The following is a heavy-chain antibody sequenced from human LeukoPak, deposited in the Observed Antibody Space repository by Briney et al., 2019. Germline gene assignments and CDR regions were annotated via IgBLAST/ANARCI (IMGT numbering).Heavy chain of an antibody. D-gene: IGHD6-13*01. CDR2: IYHSGST. J-gene: IGHJ1*01. Sequence: PSETLSLTCTVSGVSISSGGYYWSWIRQPPGKGLEWIGYIYHSGSTYYNPSLKSRVTISVDRSKNQFSLKLSSVTAADTAVYYCARGIRIAARLSGGLEHWGQGTLVTVSS. V-gene: IGHV4-30-2*01. CDR3: ARGIRIAARLSGGLEH. CDR1: GVSISSGGYY.